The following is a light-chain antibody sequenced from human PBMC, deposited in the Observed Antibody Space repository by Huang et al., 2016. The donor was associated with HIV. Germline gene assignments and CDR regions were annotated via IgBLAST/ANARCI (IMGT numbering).Light chain of an antibody. Sequence: EIVLTQSPGTLSLSPGESATLSCRASQSVGSHYLAWYQQKPGQAPRLLIYAASSRATGIPDRFSGSGSGTDFTLFISRLEPEDFAIYYCQQYGSSPPNTFGQGTRLEIE. CDR1: QSVGSHY. J-gene: IGKJ5*01. CDR2: AAS. V-gene: IGKV3-20*01. CDR3: QQYGSSPPNT.